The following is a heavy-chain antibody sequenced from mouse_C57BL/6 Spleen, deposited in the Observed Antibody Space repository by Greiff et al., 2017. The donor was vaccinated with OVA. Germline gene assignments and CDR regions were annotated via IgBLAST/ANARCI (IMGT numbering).Heavy chain of an antibody. CDR1: GFTFSDYG. V-gene: IGHV5-17*01. D-gene: IGHD2-1*01. Sequence: EVQLVESGGGLVKPGGSLKLPCAASGFTFSDYGMHWVRQAPEKGLEWVAYISSGSSTIYYADTVKGRFTISRDNAKNTLFLQMTSLRSEDTAMYYCARRYYGNWYFDVWGTGTTVTVSS. J-gene: IGHJ1*03. CDR2: ISSGSSTI. CDR3: ARRYYGNWYFDV.